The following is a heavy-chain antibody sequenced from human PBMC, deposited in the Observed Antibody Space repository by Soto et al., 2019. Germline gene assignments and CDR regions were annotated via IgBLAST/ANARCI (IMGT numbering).Heavy chain of an antibody. Sequence: GGSLRLSCAASGFIFSSFGMHWVRQAPGKGLEWVAVIWYDGSSKDYADSVKGRFTISRDNSKNTVYLQMNSLRAEDTAVYYCARDPNDYGDPNWFDPWGQGTLVTLSS. J-gene: IGHJ5*02. CDR3: ARDPNDYGDPNWFDP. D-gene: IGHD4-17*01. CDR2: IWYDGSSK. CDR1: GFIFSSFG. V-gene: IGHV3-33*01.